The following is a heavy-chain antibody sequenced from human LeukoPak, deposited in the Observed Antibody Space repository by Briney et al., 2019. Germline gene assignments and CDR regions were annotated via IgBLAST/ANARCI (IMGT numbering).Heavy chain of an antibody. CDR2: MNPNSGNT. J-gene: IGHJ4*02. CDR3: ASGPVGATRVGNY. CDR1: GYTFTSYD. D-gene: IGHD1-26*01. V-gene: IGHV1-8*01. Sequence: GASVKVSCKASGYTFTSYDINWVRQATGQGLEWMGWMNPNSGNTGYVQKFQGRVTMTRDTSISTAYMELSRLRSDDTAVYYCASGPVGATRVGNYWGQGTLVTVSS.